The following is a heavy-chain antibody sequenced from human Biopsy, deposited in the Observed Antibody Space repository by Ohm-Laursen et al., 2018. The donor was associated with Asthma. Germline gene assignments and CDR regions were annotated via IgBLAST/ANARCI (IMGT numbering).Heavy chain of an antibody. D-gene: IGHD5-12*01. CDR1: GGSVSTGSYY. CDR2: IFYSGAT. J-gene: IGHJ4*02. CDR3: ARGTIVAGIDY. V-gene: IGHV4-61*01. Sequence: TLSLTCTVSGGSVSTGSYYWSWIRQPPGKGLEWIAYIFYSGATNYNPALKSRVAQSIDTSKSQFSLRLNSLSAADTAVYYCARGTIVAGIDYWGRGTLVTVSS.